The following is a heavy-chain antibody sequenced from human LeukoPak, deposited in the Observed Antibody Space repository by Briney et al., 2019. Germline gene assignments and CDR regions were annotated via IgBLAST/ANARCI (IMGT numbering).Heavy chain of an antibody. J-gene: IGHJ4*02. V-gene: IGHV3-9*01. CDR1: GFTFDDYA. Sequence: PGRSLRLSCAASGFTFDDYAMHWVRQAPGKGLEWVSGISWNSGSIGYADSVKGRFTISRDNAKNSLYLQMNSLRAEDTALYYCAKDKGSSGWDFDYWGQGTLVTVSP. CDR2: ISWNSGSI. CDR3: AKDKGSSGWDFDY. D-gene: IGHD6-19*01.